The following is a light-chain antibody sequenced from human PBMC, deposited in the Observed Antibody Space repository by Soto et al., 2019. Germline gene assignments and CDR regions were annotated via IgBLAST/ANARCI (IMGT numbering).Light chain of an antibody. CDR1: QSLAYSDGNSY. V-gene: IGKV2-30*01. CDR2: KVS. Sequence: DVVMTQSPLSLPVTLGQPASISCRSSQSLAYSDGNSYLNWFQQRPGQSPRRLIYKVSNRDSGVPDRFSGSGSGPHFTLKISRVEAEDVGVYYCMQGTHWPPYTFGQGTKLEIK. J-gene: IGKJ2*01. CDR3: MQGTHWPPYT.